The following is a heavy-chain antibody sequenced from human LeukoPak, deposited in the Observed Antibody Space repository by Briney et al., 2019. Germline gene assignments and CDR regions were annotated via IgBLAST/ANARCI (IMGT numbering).Heavy chain of an antibody. V-gene: IGHV4-4*07. J-gene: IGHJ3*02. CDR2: IYTSGST. CDR3: ARVPGYNWNDVGVFDI. CDR1: GGSISSYY. Sequence: PSETLSLTCTVSGGSISSYYWSWIRQPAGKGLEWIGRIYTSGSTNYNPSLKSRVTMSVDTSKNQFSLKLSSVTAADTAVYYCARVPGYNWNDVGVFDIWGQGTLVTVSS. D-gene: IGHD1-1*01.